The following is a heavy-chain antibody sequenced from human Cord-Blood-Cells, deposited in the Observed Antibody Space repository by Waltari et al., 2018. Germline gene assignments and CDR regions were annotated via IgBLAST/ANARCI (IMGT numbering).Heavy chain of an antibody. Sequence: QVQLQQWGAGLLKPSETLSLTCAVYGGSFSGYYWSWIRQPPGKGLEWIGEINHSGSTNYNPSLKSRVTISVDTSKNQFSRKLSSVTAADTAVYYCARGRDYGKDYWGQGTLVTVSS. V-gene: IGHV4-34*01. CDR1: GGSFSGYY. CDR2: INHSGST. J-gene: IGHJ4*02. D-gene: IGHD4-17*01. CDR3: ARGRDYGKDY.